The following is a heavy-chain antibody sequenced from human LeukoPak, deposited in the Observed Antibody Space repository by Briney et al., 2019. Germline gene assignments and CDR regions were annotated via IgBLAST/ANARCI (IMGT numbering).Heavy chain of an antibody. Sequence: SETLSLTCTVSGDSINTSYWTWVRQPVGNARQWIGRVSASGSTSYNPSLRSRVIMSVDVSKNQFSLNLTSVTDADTAVYFCAKDLSRQRRGLNYGPWFDPWGRGTLVTVSS. V-gene: IGHV4-4*07. D-gene: IGHD1-7*01. CDR2: VSASGST. J-gene: IGHJ5*02. CDR1: GDSINTSY. CDR3: AKDLSRQRRGLNYGPWFDP.